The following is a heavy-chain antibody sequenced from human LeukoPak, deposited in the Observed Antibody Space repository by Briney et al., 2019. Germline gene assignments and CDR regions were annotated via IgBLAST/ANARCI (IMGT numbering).Heavy chain of an antibody. CDR2: INHSGST. Sequence: SETLSLTCAVYGGSFSGYYWSWIRQPPGKGLEWIGEINHSGSTNYTPSLKSRVTISVDTSKNQFSLKLSSVTAADTAVYYCARVTYCGGDCYSGRGDYFDYWGQGTLVTVSS. CDR3: ARVTYCGGDCYSGRGDYFDY. J-gene: IGHJ4*02. D-gene: IGHD2-21*02. V-gene: IGHV4-34*01. CDR1: GGSFSGYY.